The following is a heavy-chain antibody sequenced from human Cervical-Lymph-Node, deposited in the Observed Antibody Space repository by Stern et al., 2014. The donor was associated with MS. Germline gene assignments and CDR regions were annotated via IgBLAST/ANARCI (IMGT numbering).Heavy chain of an antibody. Sequence: EQLVESGAEVTKPGSSVKVSCKASGGTFSKFPSSWVRQAPGQGLEWMGGIFPVFGTPTYGQELRGRVTITADVATSTVYMDLSSLRSDDTAVYYCARSSETSDRWDSLGYDLWGQGTLVTVSS. J-gene: IGHJ4*02. D-gene: IGHD5-12*01. CDR2: IFPVFGTP. CDR3: ARSSETSDRWDSLGYDL. V-gene: IGHV1-69*01. CDR1: GGTFSKFP.